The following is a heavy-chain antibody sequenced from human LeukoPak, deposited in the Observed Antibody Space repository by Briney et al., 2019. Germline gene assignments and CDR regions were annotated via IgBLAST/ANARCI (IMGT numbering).Heavy chain of an antibody. Sequence: PGGSLRLSCAASGFTFSGSAMHWVRQASGKGLEWIGRIRSKGNNYATEYAASVKGRLTISRDDSKNTAYLQMNSLKTEDTAVCYCTRVIGGYDWNDAFDIWGQGTVVTVSS. V-gene: IGHV3-73*01. CDR1: GFTFSGSA. CDR3: TRVIGGYDWNDAFDI. J-gene: IGHJ3*02. CDR2: IRSKGNNYAT. D-gene: IGHD5-12*01.